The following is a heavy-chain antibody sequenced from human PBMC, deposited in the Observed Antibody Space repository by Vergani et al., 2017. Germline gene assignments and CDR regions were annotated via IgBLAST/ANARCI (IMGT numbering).Heavy chain of an antibody. CDR2: ISSSGSTI. Sequence: EVQLVESGGGLVQPGGSLRLSCAVSGFTFSSYEMNWVRQAPGKGLEWVSYISSSGSTIYYADSVKGRFTISRDNAKNSLYLQMNSLRAEDTAVYYCARDYPKWELQGYFDYWGQGTLVTVSS. CDR3: ARDYPKWELQGYFDY. J-gene: IGHJ4*02. D-gene: IGHD1-26*01. CDR1: GFTFSSYE. V-gene: IGHV3-48*03.